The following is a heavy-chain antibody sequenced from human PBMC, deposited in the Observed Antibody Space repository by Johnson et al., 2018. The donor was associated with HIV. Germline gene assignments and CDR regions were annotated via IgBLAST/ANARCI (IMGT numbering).Heavy chain of an antibody. CDR3: ARRTYCTGDSCSSGLGTFDL. CDR2: IYSGGTT. J-gene: IGHJ3*01. V-gene: IGHV3-66*01. D-gene: IGHD2-15*01. Sequence: VQLVESGGGLVQPGGSLRLSCAASGFTVSSNYMSWVRQAPGTGLEWVSVIYSGGTTWYADSVKGRFTISRDNAKNSLYLQMNSLRAEDTALYYCARRTYCTGDSCSSGLGTFDLWGQGTMVTVSS. CDR1: GFTVSSNY.